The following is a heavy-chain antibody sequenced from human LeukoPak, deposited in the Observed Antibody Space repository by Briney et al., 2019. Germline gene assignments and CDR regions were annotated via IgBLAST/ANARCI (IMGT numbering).Heavy chain of an antibody. J-gene: IGHJ6*03. CDR3: ARGHYDFWSGYYTYYYCYYTDV. CDR1: GGSISSGDYY. CDR2: IYYSGST. Sequence: SETLSLTCTVSGGSISSGDYYWSWIRQPPGKGLEWIGYIYYSGSTYYNPSLKSRVTISVDTSKNQFSLKLSSVTAADTAVYYCARGHYDFWSGYYTYYYCYYTDVWGKGTTVTVSS. D-gene: IGHD3-3*01. V-gene: IGHV4-30-4*08.